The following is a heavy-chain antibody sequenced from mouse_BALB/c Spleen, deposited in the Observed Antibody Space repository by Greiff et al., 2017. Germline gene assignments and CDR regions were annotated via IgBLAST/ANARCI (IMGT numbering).Heavy chain of an antibody. J-gene: IGHJ3*01. CDR3: ARDYYGRSQAWFAY. Sequence: EVQLQQSGPGLVKPSQSLSLTCSVTGYSITSCYYWNWIRQFPGNKLEWMGYISYDGSNNYNPSLKNRISITRDTSKNQFFLKLNSVTTEDTATYYCARDYYGRSQAWFAYWGQGTLVTVSA. D-gene: IGHD1-1*01. CDR2: ISYDGSN. CDR1: GYSITSCYY. V-gene: IGHV3-6*02.